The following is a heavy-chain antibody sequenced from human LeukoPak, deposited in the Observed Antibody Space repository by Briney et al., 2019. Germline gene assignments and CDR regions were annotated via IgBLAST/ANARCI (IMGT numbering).Heavy chain of an antibody. CDR2: INPNNGAT. Sequence: RASVKVSCKASGYTFTGYYMHWVRQAPGQGLEWMGRINPNNGATNYAQKFQGRVTITGDTSISTAYMELSSLRSDDTAVYYCTRESGSYRGNDYWGQGTLVTVSS. CDR1: GYTFTGYY. CDR3: TRESGSYRGNDY. V-gene: IGHV1-2*06. J-gene: IGHJ4*02. D-gene: IGHD1-26*01.